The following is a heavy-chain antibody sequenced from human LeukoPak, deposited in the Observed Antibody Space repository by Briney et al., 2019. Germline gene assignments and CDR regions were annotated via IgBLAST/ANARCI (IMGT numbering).Heavy chain of an antibody. CDR3: ARNDAYYYDSSKSWFDP. D-gene: IGHD3-22*01. CDR1: GGSISSSNW. Sequence: SETLSLTCAVSGGSISSSNWWSWVRQPPGKGLEWIGEIYHSGSTNYNPSLKSRVTISVDKSKNQFSLKLSSVTAADTAVYYCARNDAYYYDSSKSWFDPWGQGTLVTVSS. V-gene: IGHV4-4*02. CDR2: IYHSGST. J-gene: IGHJ5*02.